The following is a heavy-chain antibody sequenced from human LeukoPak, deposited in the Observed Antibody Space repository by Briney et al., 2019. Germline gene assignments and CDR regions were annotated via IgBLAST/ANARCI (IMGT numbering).Heavy chain of an antibody. D-gene: IGHD3-22*01. CDR2: IYYSGST. CDR3: ARQERGYDGSGHRAFDI. V-gene: IGHV4-39*01. J-gene: IGHJ3*02. Sequence: PSETLSLTCAVSSVSISSSGYYWGWIRQPPGKGLEWIGSIYYSGSTYYNPSLKSRVTLSVDTSKNQFSLKLRSVTAADTAVYYCARQERGYDGSGHRAFDIWGQGTMVTISS. CDR1: SVSISSSGYY.